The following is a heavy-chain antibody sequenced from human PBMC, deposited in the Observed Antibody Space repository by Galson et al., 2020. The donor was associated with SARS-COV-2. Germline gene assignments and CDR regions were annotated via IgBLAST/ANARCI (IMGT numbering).Heavy chain of an antibody. CDR2: IYYSGIT. V-gene: IGHV4-39*07. Sequence: ASETLSLTCTVSGDSITHNTYSWVWIRQPPGKGLEWIGTIYYSGITYFNPSVESRVTLSLDTSKNQFSLKLTSVTAADTAVYYCARDDYYGSGSLDYWGRGTLVTVSS. CDR1: GDSITHNTYS. CDR3: ARDDYYGSGSLDY. D-gene: IGHD3-10*01. J-gene: IGHJ4*02.